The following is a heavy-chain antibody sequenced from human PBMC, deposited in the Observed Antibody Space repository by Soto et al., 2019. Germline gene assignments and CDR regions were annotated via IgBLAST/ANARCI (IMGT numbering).Heavy chain of an antibody. J-gene: IGHJ5*02. CDR3: ARPYYSGWFLFTS. V-gene: IGHV1-8*01. CDR1: GYTFTSVD. Sequence: ASVKVSCKASGYTFTSVDIHWVRQATGQGLEWMGWMNPNSGTTNYAQKFQDRVTMTRNTSISTAYMEVSSLRSEDTAIYYCARPYYSGWFLFTSWGQGTLVTVS. D-gene: IGHD6-19*01. CDR2: MNPNSGTT.